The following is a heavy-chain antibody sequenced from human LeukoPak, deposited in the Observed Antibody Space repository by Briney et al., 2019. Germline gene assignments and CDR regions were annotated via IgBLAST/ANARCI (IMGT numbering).Heavy chain of an antibody. J-gene: IGHJ6*01. V-gene: IGHV4-59*01. Sequence: SETLSLTCTVSGVSISGYYWSWIRQPPGKGLDWIGYISYSGSTNYNPSLKSRVTISVDTSKNQFSLKLSSVTAADTAVYYCARYLNYYGSGSYGAYYYYGLDVWGQGTTVTVSS. CDR2: ISYSGST. D-gene: IGHD3-10*01. CDR3: ARYLNYYGSGSYGAYYYYGLDV. CDR1: GVSISGYY.